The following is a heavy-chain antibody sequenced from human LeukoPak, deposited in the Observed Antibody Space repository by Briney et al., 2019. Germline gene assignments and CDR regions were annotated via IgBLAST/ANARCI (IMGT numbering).Heavy chain of an antibody. D-gene: IGHD6-19*01. CDR3: ATVAGYSSGWYVWPFDY. CDR2: FDPEDGET. Sequence: ASVKVSCKVSGYTLTELSMHWVRQAPGKGLEWMGGFDPEDGETIYAQKFQGRVTMTEDTSTDTAYMELSSLRSEDTAVYYCATVAGYSSGWYVWPFDYWGQGTLVAVSS. V-gene: IGHV1-24*01. J-gene: IGHJ4*02. CDR1: GYTLTELS.